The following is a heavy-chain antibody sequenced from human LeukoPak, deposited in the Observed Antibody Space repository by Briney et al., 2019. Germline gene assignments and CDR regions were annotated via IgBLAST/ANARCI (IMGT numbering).Heavy chain of an antibody. J-gene: IGHJ3*02. CDR1: GFTFSKLA. Sequence: GGSLRLSCAASGFTFSKLAMSWVRQAPGKGLVWVSRINSDGGSTSYADSVKGRFTISRDNAKNTLYLQMNSLRAEDTAVYYCARVQGHPPNGLDIWGQGTMVTVSS. CDR3: ARVQGHPPNGLDI. D-gene: IGHD2-8*01. CDR2: INSDGGST. V-gene: IGHV3-74*01.